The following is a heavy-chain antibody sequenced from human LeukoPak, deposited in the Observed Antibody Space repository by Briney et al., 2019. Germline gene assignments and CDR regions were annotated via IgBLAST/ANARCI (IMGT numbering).Heavy chain of an antibody. J-gene: IGHJ4*02. CDR3: AKVRGTYSSGFFFDS. CDR1: GFTFDEYA. D-gene: IGHD6-19*01. Sequence: PGRSLRLSCAASGFTFDEYAMNWVRQAPGEGLEWLSIISWNSGYIGYADSVKGRFTVSRDNAQNSMYLQMNSLRAEDTAFYYCAKVRGTYSSGFFFDSWGQGALVTVSS. CDR2: ISWNSGYI. V-gene: IGHV3-9*01.